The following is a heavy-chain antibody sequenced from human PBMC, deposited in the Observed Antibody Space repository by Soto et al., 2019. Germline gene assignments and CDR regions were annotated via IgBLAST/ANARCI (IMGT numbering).Heavy chain of an antibody. CDR1: GGSISSGDYY. CDR2: IYYSGST. D-gene: IGHD3-22*01. Sequence: PSETLSLTRTVSGGSISSGDYYWSWLRQPPGKGLEWIGYIYYSGSTYYNPSLESRVTISVDASKNQFSLKLSSVTAADTAVYYCARSDDSSGYSPSFDYWGQGTLVTVSS. V-gene: IGHV4-30-4*01. CDR3: ARSDDSSGYSPSFDY. J-gene: IGHJ4*02.